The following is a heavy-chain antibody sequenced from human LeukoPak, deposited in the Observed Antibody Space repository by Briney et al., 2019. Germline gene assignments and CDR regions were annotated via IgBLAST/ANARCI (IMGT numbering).Heavy chain of an antibody. CDR1: GGSFSGYY. D-gene: IGHD2-15*01. CDR3: ARERGGGYTKDYFDY. CDR2: INHSGST. Sequence: SETLSLTCAVSGGSFSGYYWSWIRQPPGKGLEWIGEINHSGSTYYNPSLTSRVTMSVDTSKNQFSLKLSSVTAADTAVYYCARERGGGYTKDYFDYWGQGTLVTVSS. V-gene: IGHV4-34*01. J-gene: IGHJ4*02.